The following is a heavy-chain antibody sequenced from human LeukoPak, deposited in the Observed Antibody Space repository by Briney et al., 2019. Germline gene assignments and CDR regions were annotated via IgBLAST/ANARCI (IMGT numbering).Heavy chain of an antibody. D-gene: IGHD3-16*02. V-gene: IGHV4-34*01. J-gene: IGHJ4*02. Sequence: SETLSLTCAVYGGSFSGYYWTWIRQPPGKGLEWIGEINHSGNTNYNPSLESRVTISGDTSKNQFSLKLSSVTSADRAVYYLSGARSAGRASLPFHYWGQGTLVTVSS. CDR1: GGSFSGYY. CDR3: SGARSAGRASLPFHY. CDR2: INHSGNT.